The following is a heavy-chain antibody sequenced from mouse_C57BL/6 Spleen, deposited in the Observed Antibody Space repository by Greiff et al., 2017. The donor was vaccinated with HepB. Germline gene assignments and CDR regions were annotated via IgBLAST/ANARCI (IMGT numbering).Heavy chain of an antibody. V-gene: IGHV1-50*01. CDR3: ARATTVVARGYYAMDY. CDR1: GYTFTSYW. D-gene: IGHD1-1*01. J-gene: IGHJ4*01. Sequence: VQLQQPGAELVKPGASVKLSCKASGYTFTSYWMQWVKQRPGQGLEWIGEIDPSDSYTNYNQKFKGKATLTVDTSSSTAYMQLSSLTSEDSAVYYCARATTVVARGYYAMDYWGQGTSVTVSS. CDR2: IDPSDSYT.